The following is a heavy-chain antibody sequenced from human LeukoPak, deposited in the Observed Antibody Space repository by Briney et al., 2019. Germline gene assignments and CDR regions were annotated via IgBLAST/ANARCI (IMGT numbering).Heavy chain of an antibody. V-gene: IGHV3-66*02. CDR3: ARDRYNWNGCFDY. D-gene: IGHD1-20*01. CDR2: IYSGGST. J-gene: IGHJ4*02. CDR1: GFTVSSNY. Sequence: GGSLRLSCAASGFTVSSNYMSWVRQAPGKGLEWVSAIYSGGSTYYADSVKGRFTISRDNSKNTLYLQMNSLRAEDTAVYYCARDRYNWNGCFDYWGQGTLVTVSS.